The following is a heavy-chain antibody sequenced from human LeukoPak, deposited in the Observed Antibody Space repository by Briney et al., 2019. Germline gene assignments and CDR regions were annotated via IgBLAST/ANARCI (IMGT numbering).Heavy chain of an antibody. CDR1: GFTVSSNY. Sequence: GGSLRLSCAASGFTVSSNYMSWVRQAPGKGLEWVSAISGSSANTYYADSVKGRFTISRDNSKNTLYLQVNSLRAEDTAVYYCADAREVGPSGWYATPIFYWGQGTLVTVSS. J-gene: IGHJ4*02. CDR3: ADAREVGPSGWYATPIFY. CDR2: ISGSSANT. V-gene: IGHV3-23*01. D-gene: IGHD6-19*01.